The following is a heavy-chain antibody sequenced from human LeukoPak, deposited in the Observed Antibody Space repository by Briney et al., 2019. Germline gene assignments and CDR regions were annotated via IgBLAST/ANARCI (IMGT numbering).Heavy chain of an antibody. V-gene: IGHV3-30*18. Sequence: PGGSLRLSCVASEFTFSSYSMDRVRQAPGKGLEWVAVISYDGSNKYYADSVKGRFTISRDNSKNTLYLQMNSLRAEDTAVYYCAKDRYNWNRMSAFDIWGQGTMVTVSS. J-gene: IGHJ3*02. CDR1: EFTFSSYS. CDR3: AKDRYNWNRMSAFDI. CDR2: ISYDGSNK. D-gene: IGHD1-20*01.